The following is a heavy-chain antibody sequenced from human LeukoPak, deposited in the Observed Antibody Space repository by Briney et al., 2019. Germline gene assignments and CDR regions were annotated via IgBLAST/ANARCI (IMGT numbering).Heavy chain of an antibody. V-gene: IGHV1-24*01. CDR3: ARDPGSGSYVDY. CDR1: GYTLTELS. J-gene: IGHJ4*02. D-gene: IGHD3-10*01. CDR2: FDPEDGET. Sequence: ASVKVSCKVSGYTLTELSMHWVRQAPGKGLEWMGGFDPEDGETIYAQKFQGRVTMTRDMSTSTVYMELSSLRSEDTAVYYCARDPGSGSYVDYWGQGTLVTVSS.